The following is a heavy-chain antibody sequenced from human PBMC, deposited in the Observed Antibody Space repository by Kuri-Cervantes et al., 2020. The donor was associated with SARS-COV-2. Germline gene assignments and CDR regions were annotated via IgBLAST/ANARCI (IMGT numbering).Heavy chain of an antibody. V-gene: IGHV3-33*03. CDR2: IWYGGSNK. CDR3: ATTGYSSGWYNFDY. D-gene: IGHD6-19*01. Sequence: GGSLRLSCAASGFTFSSYGMHWVRQAPGKGLEWVAVIWYGGSNKYYADSVKGRFTISRDNAKNSLYLLMNTLRAEDTAVYYCATTGYSSGWYNFDYWGQGTLVTVSS. CDR1: GFTFSSYG. J-gene: IGHJ4*02.